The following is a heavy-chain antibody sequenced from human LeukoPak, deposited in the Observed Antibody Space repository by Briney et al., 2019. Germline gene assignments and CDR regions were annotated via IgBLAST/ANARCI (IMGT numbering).Heavy chain of an antibody. Sequence: PGRSLRLSCAASGFTFDDYAMHWVRQAPGKGLEWVSGISWNSGSIGYADSVKGRFTISRDNAKNSLYLQMNSLRAEDTALYYCAAMGSSYGIWGQGTLVTVSS. V-gene: IGHV3-9*01. CDR1: GFTFDDYA. D-gene: IGHD5-18*01. CDR3: AAMGSSYGI. J-gene: IGHJ4*02. CDR2: ISWNSGSI.